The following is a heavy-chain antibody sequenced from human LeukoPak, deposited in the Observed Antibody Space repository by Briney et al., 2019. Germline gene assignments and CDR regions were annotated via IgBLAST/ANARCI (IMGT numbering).Heavy chain of an antibody. CDR3: ARGNIAARPWVY. J-gene: IGHJ4*02. V-gene: IGHV3-20*04. CDR2: INWNGGST. CDR1: GFIFSSYA. D-gene: IGHD6-6*01. Sequence: GGSLRLSCAASGFIFSSYAMSWVRQAPGKGLEWVSGINWNGGSTGYADSVKGRFTISRDNAKNSLYLQMNSLRAEDTALYYCARGNIAARPWVYWGQGTLVTVSS.